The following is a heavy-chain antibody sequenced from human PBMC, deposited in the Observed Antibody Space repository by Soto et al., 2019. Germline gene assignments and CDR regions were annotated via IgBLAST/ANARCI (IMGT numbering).Heavy chain of an antibody. CDR1: GGSISTYY. V-gene: IGHV4-59*01. J-gene: IGHJ3*02. Sequence: QMQLQESGPRLLKSSETLSLTCTVSGGSISTYYWNWIRQSPGKGLEGIGYSYRTGSTHYNPSLNGRVAISLDTSRNKFSLKLSSVTAADTAVYFCAREIGDDPFDIWGQGTLVTVSS. CDR3: AREIGDDPFDI. CDR2: SYRTGST. D-gene: IGHD2-21*02.